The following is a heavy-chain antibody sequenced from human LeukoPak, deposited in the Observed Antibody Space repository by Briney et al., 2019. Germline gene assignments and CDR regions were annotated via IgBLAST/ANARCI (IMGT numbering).Heavy chain of an antibody. CDR3: ARLRDTVTSASDY. CDR1: GFNIKTYS. J-gene: IGHJ4*02. V-gene: IGHV3-21*06. Sequence: GGSLRLSCAASGFNIKTYSMTWVRQAPGKGLEWVSTIGSSGGYIYYADSVKGRFAISRDTAKNSLYLQMTSLRVEDTAVYNCARLRDTVTSASDYWGQGTLVTVSS. D-gene: IGHD4-17*01. CDR2: IGSSGGYI.